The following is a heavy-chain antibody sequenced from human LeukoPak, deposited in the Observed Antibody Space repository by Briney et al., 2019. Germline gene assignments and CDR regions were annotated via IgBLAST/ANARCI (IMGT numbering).Heavy chain of an antibody. CDR1: GFTFSSYS. D-gene: IGHD6-13*01. J-gene: IGHJ6*03. V-gene: IGHV3-23*01. CDR3: AKEAAATWGDYYYYMDV. Sequence: GGSLRLSCAASGFTFSSYSMNWVRQAPGKGLEWVSAISGSGGSTYYADSVKGRFTISRDNSKNTLYLQMNSLRAEDTAVYYCAKEAAATWGDYYYYMDVWGKGTTVTISS. CDR2: ISGSGGST.